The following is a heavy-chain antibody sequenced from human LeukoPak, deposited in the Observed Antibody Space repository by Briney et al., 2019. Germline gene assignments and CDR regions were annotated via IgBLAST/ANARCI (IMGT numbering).Heavy chain of an antibody. CDR2: IKQDGSEK. V-gene: IGHV3-7*03. CDR3: ARGRGYCSSTSCYFFGFDY. D-gene: IGHD2-2*01. Sequence: GGSLRLSCAASGFTFSSYWMSWVRQAPGKGLEWVANIKQDGSEKYYVDSVKGRFTISRDNAKNSLYLQMNSLRAEDTAVYHCARGRGYCSSTSCYFFGFDYWGQGTLVTVSS. CDR1: GFTFSSYW. J-gene: IGHJ4*02.